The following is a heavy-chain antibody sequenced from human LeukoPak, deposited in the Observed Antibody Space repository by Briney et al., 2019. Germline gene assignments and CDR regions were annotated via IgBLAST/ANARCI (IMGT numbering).Heavy chain of an antibody. J-gene: IGHJ4*02. V-gene: IGHV3-23*01. Sequence: PGGSLRLSCAASGFTFSRYAMSWVRQAPGKGLEWVSAISGSGGSTYYADSVKGRFTISRDNSKNTLYLQMNSLRAEDTAVYYCAKGSGQLTALVATIGDYWGQGTLVTVSS. D-gene: IGHD5-12*01. CDR3: AKGSGQLTALVATIGDY. CDR1: GFTFSRYA. CDR2: ISGSGGST.